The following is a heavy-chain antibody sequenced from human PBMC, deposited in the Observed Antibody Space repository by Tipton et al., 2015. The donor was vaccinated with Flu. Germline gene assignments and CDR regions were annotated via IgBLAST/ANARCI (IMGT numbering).Heavy chain of an antibody. V-gene: IGHV4-61*02. CDR2: IYNSGST. J-gene: IGHJ5*02. CDR1: GGSISSGSYY. D-gene: IGHD3-10*01. Sequence: TLSLTCTVSGGSISSGSYYWSWIRQPAGKGLEWIGRIYNSGSTNYNPSLKSRVTISVDTSKNQFSLKLSSVTAADTAVYYCARVRYYGTYNWFDPWGQGTLVTVSS. CDR3: ARVRYYGTYNWFDP.